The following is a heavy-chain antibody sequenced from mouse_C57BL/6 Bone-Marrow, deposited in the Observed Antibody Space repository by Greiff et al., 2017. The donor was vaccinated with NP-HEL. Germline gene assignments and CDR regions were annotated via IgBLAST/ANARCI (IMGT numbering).Heavy chain of an antibody. CDR2: INPGSGGT. V-gene: IGHV1-54*01. CDR1: GYAFTNYL. D-gene: IGHD3-2*02. CDR3: AGAQAGY. Sequence: VKLQESGAELVRPGTSVKVSCKASGYAFTNYLIEWVKQRPGQGLEWIGVINPGSGGTNYNEKFKGKATLTADKSSSTAYMQLSSLTSEDSAVYFCAGAQAGYWGQGTTLTVSS. J-gene: IGHJ2*01.